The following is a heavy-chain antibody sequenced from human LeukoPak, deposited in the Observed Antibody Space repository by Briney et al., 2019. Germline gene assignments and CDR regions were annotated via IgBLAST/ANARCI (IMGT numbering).Heavy chain of an antibody. Sequence: ASVKVSCKASGYTFTGYYMHWVRQAPGQGLAWLGRIKSNSGATNYAQKFQGRVTMTRDTSISTAYMELSRLRSDDTAVYYCARDHDTTGYYFFNYWGQGTLVTVSS. V-gene: IGHV1-2*06. CDR2: IKSNSGAT. CDR3: ARDHDTTGYYFFNY. D-gene: IGHD2-2*03. J-gene: IGHJ4*02. CDR1: GYTFTGYY.